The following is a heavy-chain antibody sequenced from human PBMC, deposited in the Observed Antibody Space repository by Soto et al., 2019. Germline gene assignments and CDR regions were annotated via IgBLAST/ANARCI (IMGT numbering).Heavy chain of an antibody. Sequence: EVQLVESGGGLVQPGGSLRLSCAASGFTFRDHYMDWVRQAPGKGLEWVSYISSSSSTIYYADSVKGRFTISRDNAKNSLYLQMNSLRDEDTAVYYCARDRTVAADYWGQGTLVTVSS. D-gene: IGHD6-19*01. V-gene: IGHV3-48*02. J-gene: IGHJ4*02. CDR2: ISSSSSTI. CDR3: ARDRTVAADY. CDR1: GFTFRDHY.